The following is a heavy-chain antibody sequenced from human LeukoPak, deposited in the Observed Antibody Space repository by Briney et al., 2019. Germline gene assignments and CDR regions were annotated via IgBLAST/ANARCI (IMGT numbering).Heavy chain of an antibody. V-gene: IGHV4-30-4*02. J-gene: IGHJ2*01. CDR2: IYYSRST. CDR1: GGSISSGDYY. D-gene: IGHD6-13*01. Sequence: SETLSLTCTVSGGSISSGDYYWSWIRQPPGKGLEWIGYIYYSRSTYYNPSLKSRVTISVDTSKNQFSLKLNSVTAADTAVYYCARMIAAAGTEYFDLWGRGTLVTVSS. CDR3: ARMIAAAGTEYFDL.